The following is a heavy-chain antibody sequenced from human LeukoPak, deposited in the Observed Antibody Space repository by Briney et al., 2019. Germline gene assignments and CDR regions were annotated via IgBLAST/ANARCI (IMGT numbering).Heavy chain of an antibody. D-gene: IGHD3-3*01. V-gene: IGHV4-4*07. J-gene: IGHJ4*02. CDR1: GGSISSYY. CDR3: ARAKRVGYYDFWSGYEPNYFDY. CDR2: IYTSGST. Sequence: SETLSLTCTVSGGSISSYYWSWIRQPAGEGLEWIGRIYTSGSTNYNPSLKSRVTMSVDTSKNQFSLKLSSVTAADTAVYYCARAKRVGYYDFWSGYEPNYFDYWGQGTLVTVSS.